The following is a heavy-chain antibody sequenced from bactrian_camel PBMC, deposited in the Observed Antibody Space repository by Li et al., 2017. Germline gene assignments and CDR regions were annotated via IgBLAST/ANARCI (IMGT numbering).Heavy chain of an antibody. CDR2: INSGGGST. V-gene: IGHV3S40*01. J-gene: IGHJ4*01. CDR3: AADPEYGSGGYCYLLSRYTH. Sequence: VQLVESGGGLMQPGGSPKLSCAASGFTFSSYAMSWVRQAPGKGLAWVSTINSGGGSTYYADSAKGRFTISRDNAKNTVYLQMNSLQPEDTARYYCAADPEYGSGGYCYLLSRYTHWGQGTQVTV. D-gene: IGHD2*01. CDR1: GFTFSSYA.